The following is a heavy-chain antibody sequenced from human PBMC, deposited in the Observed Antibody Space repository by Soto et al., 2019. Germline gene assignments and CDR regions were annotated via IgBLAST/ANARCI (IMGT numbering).Heavy chain of an antibody. CDR1: GFTFSSYA. D-gene: IGHD3-16*01. J-gene: IGHJ3*02. V-gene: IGHV3-23*01. CDR2: ISGSGGST. CDR3: AKDRLGGVSDASDI. Sequence: GGSLRLSCAASGFTFSSYAMSWVRQAPGKGLEWVSGVSGISGSGGSTYYADSVKGRFTISRDNSKNTLYLQMNSLRAEDTAEYYCAKDRLGGVSDASDIWGQGTMVTVSS.